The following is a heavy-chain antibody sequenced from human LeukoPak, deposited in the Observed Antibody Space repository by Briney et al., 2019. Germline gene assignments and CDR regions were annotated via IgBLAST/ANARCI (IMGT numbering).Heavy chain of an antibody. CDR2: IYSGGST. V-gene: IGHV3-53*01. CDR1: GFTVSSSH. CDR3: ARRSPIAGAGPRRLED. D-gene: IGHD6-13*01. J-gene: IGHJ4*02. Sequence: GGSLRLSCAASGFTVSSSHMSWVRQAPRKGREWVSVIYSGGSTSYADSVKGRFITSRDNSTNTLYHQMNRLRAEDTAVYYCARRSPIAGAGPRRLEDWGQGTLVTVSS.